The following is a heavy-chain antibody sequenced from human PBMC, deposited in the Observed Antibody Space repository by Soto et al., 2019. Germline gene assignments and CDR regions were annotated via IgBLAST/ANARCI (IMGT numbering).Heavy chain of an antibody. CDR3: AREELGGAMLGFYYYYGMDV. D-gene: IGHD2-2*01. CDR1: GYTFTGYY. J-gene: IGHJ6*02. V-gene: IGHV1-2*04. CDR2: INPNGGGT. Sequence: ASVKVSCKASGYTFTGYYMHWVRQPPGQGLEWMGWINPNGGGTNYAQKFQSWVAMTREPSISTAYVMLGRLRSDDTAVYYCAREELGGAMLGFYYYYGMDVWGQGSTGNVSS.